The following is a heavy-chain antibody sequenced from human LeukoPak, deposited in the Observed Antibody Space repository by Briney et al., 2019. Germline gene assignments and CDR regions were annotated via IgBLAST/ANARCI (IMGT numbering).Heavy chain of an antibody. D-gene: IGHD3-22*01. CDR1: GYIFAIYA. Sequence: ASVTVSCTASGYIFAIYAFSWVRQAPGQGLEWMGWVNNYNGNTDYARNLQGRVTMTTETSTNTAYMELRSLRSDDTAVYFCARHSSQSHFDYWGQGTLVTVSS. J-gene: IGHJ4*02. V-gene: IGHV1-18*01. CDR2: VNNYNGNT. CDR3: ARHSSQSHFDY.